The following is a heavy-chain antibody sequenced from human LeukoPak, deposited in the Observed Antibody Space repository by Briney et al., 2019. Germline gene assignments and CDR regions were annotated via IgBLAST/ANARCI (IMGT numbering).Heavy chain of an antibody. Sequence: ASVRVSCKASGYTFTSYGIRCVRQAPGQGLEWRGWISAYNGNTNYAQKLQGRVTLTTDTSTSTAYMELRSLRSDDTAVYYCARGNLDCSGGSCYLNFDYWGQGTLVTVSS. CDR2: ISAYNGNT. J-gene: IGHJ4*02. D-gene: IGHD2-15*01. CDR3: ARGNLDCSGGSCYLNFDY. CDR1: GYTFTSYG. V-gene: IGHV1-18*01.